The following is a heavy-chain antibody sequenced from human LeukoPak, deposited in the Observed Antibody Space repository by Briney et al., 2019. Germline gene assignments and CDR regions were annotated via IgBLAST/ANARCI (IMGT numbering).Heavy chain of an antibody. Sequence: ASVTVSFKASGGTFSNYAISWVRQAPGQGLEWMGGINPIFGTSNYAQRFQGRVTITADESTSTVYMELSSLRSEDTAVYYCARVDRYNSWNNYFDDWGQGTLVTVSS. D-gene: IGHD6-19*01. V-gene: IGHV1-69*13. CDR3: ARVDRYNSWNNYFDD. J-gene: IGHJ4*02. CDR2: INPIFGTS. CDR1: GGTFSNYA.